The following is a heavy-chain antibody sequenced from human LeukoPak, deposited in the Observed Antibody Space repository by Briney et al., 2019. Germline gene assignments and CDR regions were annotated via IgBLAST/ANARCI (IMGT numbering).Heavy chain of an antibody. CDR2: IYPGDSDT. CDR1: GYIFTSYW. J-gene: IGHJ4*02. Sequence: GESLKISCKGSGYIFTSYWIGWVRQMPGKGLEWMGTIYPGDSDTRYSPSFQGQVTISADKSISTAYLQWSSLKASDTAMYYCARHARRDNYYDSSGYADYWGQGTLVTVSS. D-gene: IGHD3-22*01. V-gene: IGHV5-51*01. CDR3: ARHARRDNYYDSSGYADY.